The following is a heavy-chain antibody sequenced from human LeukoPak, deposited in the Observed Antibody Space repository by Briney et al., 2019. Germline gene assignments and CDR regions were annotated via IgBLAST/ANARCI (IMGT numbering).Heavy chain of an antibody. Sequence: SETLSLTCAVSGGSISSSSYYWGWIRQPPGKGLEWIANIYHSGTTFSNPTLTGRVTMSLDTSQNHFSLRLFSVSAADTAVYYCARLNEGEQNFDYWGRGTLVTVSS. J-gene: IGHJ4*02. CDR1: GGSISSSSYY. CDR2: IYHSGTT. D-gene: IGHD1-1*01. CDR3: ARLNEGEQNFDY. V-gene: IGHV4-39*07.